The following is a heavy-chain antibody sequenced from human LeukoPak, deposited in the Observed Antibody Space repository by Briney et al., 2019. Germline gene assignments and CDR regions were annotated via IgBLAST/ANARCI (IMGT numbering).Heavy chain of an antibody. Sequence: GGSLRLSCTASGFTFGDYAMSWVRQAPGKGLEWVGFIRSKAYGGTTEYAASVKGRFTISRDDSKSIAYLQMNSLKTEDTAVYYCQTSFWSGYYGHYYYMDVWGKGTTVAVSS. D-gene: IGHD3-3*01. J-gene: IGHJ6*03. CDR1: GFTFGDYA. V-gene: IGHV3-49*04. CDR2: IRSKAYGGTT. CDR3: QTSFWSGYYGHYYYMDV.